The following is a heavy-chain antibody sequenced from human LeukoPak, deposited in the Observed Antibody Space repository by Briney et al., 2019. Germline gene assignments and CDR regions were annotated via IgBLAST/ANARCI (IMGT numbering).Heavy chain of an antibody. CDR2: ISTSGNTI. J-gene: IGHJ6*03. CDR3: ARGFYDTSPLTYCMDV. CDR1: GFTFSGSE. Sequence: GGSLRLSCSASGFTFSGSEMNWVRQAPRKGLEWISFISTSGNTIYYADSVKGRFTISRDNAKNSLFLQMNSLRVDDTAVYYCARGFYDTSPLTYCMDVWGKGTTVTVSS. D-gene: IGHD3-22*01. V-gene: IGHV3-48*03.